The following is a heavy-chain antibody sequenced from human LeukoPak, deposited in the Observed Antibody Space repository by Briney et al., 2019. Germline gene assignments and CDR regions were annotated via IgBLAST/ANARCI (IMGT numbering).Heavy chain of an antibody. CDR1: GFTFDDYG. CDR3: ARDYDDSSGYYYVVDY. J-gene: IGHJ4*02. CDR2: ISSSSSYI. D-gene: IGHD3-22*01. Sequence: GGSLRLSCAASGFTFDDYGMSWVRQAPGKGLEWVSSISSSSSYIYYADSVKGRFTISGDNAKNSLYLQMNSLRAEDTAVYYCARDYDDSSGYYYVVDYWGQGTLVTVSS. V-gene: IGHV3-21*01.